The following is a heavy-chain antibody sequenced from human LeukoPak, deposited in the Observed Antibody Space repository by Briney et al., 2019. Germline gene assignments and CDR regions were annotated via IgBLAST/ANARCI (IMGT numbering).Heavy chain of an antibody. CDR2: INPNSGDT. V-gene: IGHV1-2*02. CDR3: ARYVPRGDWFDP. J-gene: IGHJ5*02. Sequence: GASLKISCKASGSPFPDNDMHWVRQAPGQGLEWMGWINPNSGDTKYAQKFQGRVTMTRDTSLSTAYMEVSRLNYDDTAVYYCARYVPRGDWFDPWGQGTLVTVSS. D-gene: IGHD3-10*01. CDR1: GSPFPDND.